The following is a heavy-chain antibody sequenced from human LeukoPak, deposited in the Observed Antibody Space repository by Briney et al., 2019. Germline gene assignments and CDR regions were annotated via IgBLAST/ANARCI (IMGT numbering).Heavy chain of an antibody. CDR2: IIPILGIA. Sequence: SVKVSCKASGGTFSSYAISWVRQAPGQGLEWMGRIIPILGIANYAQKFQGRVTITVDKSTSTAYMELSSLRSEDTAVYYCARDQLYGGQPRGFDYWGQGTLVTVSS. CDR1: GGTFSSYA. CDR3: ARDQLYGGQPRGFDY. D-gene: IGHD4-23*01. J-gene: IGHJ4*02. V-gene: IGHV1-69*04.